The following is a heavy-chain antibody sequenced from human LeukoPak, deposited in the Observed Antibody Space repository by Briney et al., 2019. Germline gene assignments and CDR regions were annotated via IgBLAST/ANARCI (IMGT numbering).Heavy chain of an antibody. CDR3: ATVVPAAMGWFDP. CDR2: INPNSGGT. Sequence: ASVKVSCKASGYTFTGYHMHWVRQAPGQGLEWMGWINPNSGGTNYAQKFQGRVTMTRDTSISTAYMELSRLRSDDTAVYYCATVVPAAMGWFDPWGQGTLVTVSS. J-gene: IGHJ5*02. D-gene: IGHD2-2*01. V-gene: IGHV1-2*02. CDR1: GYTFTGYH.